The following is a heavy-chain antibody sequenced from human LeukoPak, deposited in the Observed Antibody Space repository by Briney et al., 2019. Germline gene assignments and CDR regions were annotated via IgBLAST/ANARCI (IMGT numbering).Heavy chain of an antibody. CDR2: ISWDGGST. V-gene: IGHV3-43*01. Sequence: GGSLRLSCAASGFTFDDYTMHWVRQAPGKGLEWVSLISWDGGSTYYADSVKGRFTISRDNSKKSLYLQMNSLRTEDTALYYCAKGVTMVRGVLPHYYYYYGMDVWGQGTTVTVSS. CDR1: GFTFDDYT. D-gene: IGHD3-10*01. CDR3: AKGVTMVRGVLPHYYYYYGMDV. J-gene: IGHJ6*02.